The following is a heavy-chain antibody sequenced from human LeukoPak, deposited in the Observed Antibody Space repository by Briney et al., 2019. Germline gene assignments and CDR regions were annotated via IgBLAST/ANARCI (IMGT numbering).Heavy chain of an antibody. J-gene: IGHJ4*02. V-gene: IGHV3-48*04. CDR2: ISSSSSST. D-gene: IGHD4-17*01. Sequence: GGSLRLSCAASGFTFSSFSMNWVRQAPGKGLEWISYISSSSSSTYYADSVKGRFTISRDNAKNSLCLQMNSLRAEDTAAYYCARVIGSYGDSAYWGQGTLVTVSS. CDR1: GFTFSSFS. CDR3: ARVIGSYGDSAY.